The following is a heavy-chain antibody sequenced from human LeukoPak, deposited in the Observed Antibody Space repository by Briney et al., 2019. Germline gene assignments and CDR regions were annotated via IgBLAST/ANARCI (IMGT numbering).Heavy chain of an antibody. V-gene: IGHV1-69*13. CDR3: AVYGDYDSHAFDI. D-gene: IGHD4-17*01. CDR2: IIPIFGTA. CDR1: GYTFTSYD. J-gene: IGHJ3*02. Sequence: SVKVSCKASGYTFTSYDISWVRQAPGQGLEWMGGIIPIFGTANYAQKFQGRVAITADESTSTAYMELSSLRSEDTAVYYCAVYGDYDSHAFDIWGQGTMVTVSS.